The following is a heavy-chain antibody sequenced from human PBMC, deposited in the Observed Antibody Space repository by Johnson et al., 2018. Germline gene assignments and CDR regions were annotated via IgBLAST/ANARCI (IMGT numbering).Heavy chain of an antibody. CDR3: WRANPRAVAVPIDY. CDR1: GFTFNTYD. V-gene: IGHV3-30*03. CDR2: ISNNGAIT. Sequence: QVQLVQSGGGVVQXGRSXILXCAASGFTFNTYDMHWVRQGPGKGLEWVAVISNNGAITYYEDSVKGRPTVSRDNSKNTLYLQMTSLSAEDTALYYVWRANPRAVAVPIDYWGQGTLVTVSS. D-gene: IGHD6-19*01. J-gene: IGHJ4*02.